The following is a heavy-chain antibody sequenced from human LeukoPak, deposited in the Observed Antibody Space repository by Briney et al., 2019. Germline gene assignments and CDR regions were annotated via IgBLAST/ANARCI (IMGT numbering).Heavy chain of an antibody. CDR3: ARGGYCNSTSCYPDAFDI. Sequence: SETLSLTCTVSGGSISNYYWSWIRQPAGKGLEWIGRIYTSGSTNYNPSLESRVTMSVDMSKNQFSLKLSSVTAADTAVYYCARGGYCNSTSCYPDAFDIWGQGTMVTVSS. CDR1: GGSISNYY. V-gene: IGHV4-4*07. J-gene: IGHJ3*02. D-gene: IGHD2-2*01. CDR2: IYTSGST.